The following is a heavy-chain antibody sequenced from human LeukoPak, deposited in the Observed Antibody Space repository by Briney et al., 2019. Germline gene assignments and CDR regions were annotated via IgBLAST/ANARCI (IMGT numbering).Heavy chain of an antibody. CDR2: ISWDSGSI. J-gene: IGHJ4*02. Sequence: GGSLRLSCAASGFTFDDYAMHWGRQAPGKGLGWVSGISWDSGSIGYADSVKGRFTISRDNAKNSLYLQMNSLRAEDTALYYCAKAGVEDNYYFDYWGQGTLVTVSS. CDR3: AKAGVEDNYYFDY. D-gene: IGHD3-10*01. V-gene: IGHV3-9*01. CDR1: GFTFDDYA.